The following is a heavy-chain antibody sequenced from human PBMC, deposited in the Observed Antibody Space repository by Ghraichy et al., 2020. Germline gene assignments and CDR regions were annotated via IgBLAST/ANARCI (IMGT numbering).Heavy chain of an antibody. D-gene: IGHD5-24*01. CDR2: INSDGSST. J-gene: IGHJ4*02. Sequence: GESLNISCAASGFTFSKSWIHWVRQAPGKGLVWVSRINSDGSSTNYADSVKGRFTISRDNAKNTLYLQMNSLRAEDTAVYYCATVSAYNWFDCWGQGTLVTVSS. CDR1: GFTFSKSW. CDR3: ATVSAYNWFDC. V-gene: IGHV3-74*01.